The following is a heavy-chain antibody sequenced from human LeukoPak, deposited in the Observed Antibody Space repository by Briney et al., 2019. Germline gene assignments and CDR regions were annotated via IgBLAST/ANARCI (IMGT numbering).Heavy chain of an antibody. CDR1: GGSVSSGSYY. CDR2: IYYSGST. Sequence: PSETLSLTCTVSGGSVSSGSYYWSWIRQPPGKGLEWVGHIYYSGSTNYNPSLKSRVTISIDTSKNQFSLKLSSVTAADTAVYYCARDFRRWFDPWGQGTLVTVSS. V-gene: IGHV4-61*01. CDR3: ARDFRRWFDP. J-gene: IGHJ5*02.